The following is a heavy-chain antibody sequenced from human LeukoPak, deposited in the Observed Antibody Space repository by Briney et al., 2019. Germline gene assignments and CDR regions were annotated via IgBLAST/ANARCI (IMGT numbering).Heavy chain of an antibody. CDR1: GFTFSNYD. Sequence: GGSLRLSCAASGFTFSNYDLNWVRQAPGKGLEWVSAISGSGGSTYYADSVKGRFTISRDNSKNTLYLQMNSLRAEDTAVYYCAKDGIVVVPAAILTTDAFDIWGQGTMVTVSS. D-gene: IGHD2-2*02. J-gene: IGHJ3*02. CDR2: ISGSGGST. CDR3: AKDGIVVVPAAILTTDAFDI. V-gene: IGHV3-23*01.